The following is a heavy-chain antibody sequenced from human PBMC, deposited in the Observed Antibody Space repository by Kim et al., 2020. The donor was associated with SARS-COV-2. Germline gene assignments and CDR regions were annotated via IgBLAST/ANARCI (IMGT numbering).Heavy chain of an antibody. V-gene: IGHV3-11*06. Sequence: SGRGGFTISRDDAKNSLYLQMNSRRAEDTAVYYCARDRRMYDILTGYRGDYWGQGTLVTVSS. J-gene: IGHJ4*02. D-gene: IGHD3-9*01. CDR3: ARDRRMYDILTGYRGDY.